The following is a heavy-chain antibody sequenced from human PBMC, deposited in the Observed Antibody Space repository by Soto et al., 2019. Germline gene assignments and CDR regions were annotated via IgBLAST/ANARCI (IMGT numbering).Heavy chain of an antibody. D-gene: IGHD3-22*01. CDR1: GGSISSYY. J-gene: IGHJ4*02. CDR2: IYYSGST. Sequence: SETLSLTCTVSGGSISSYYWSWIRQPPGKGLEWIGYIYYSGSTNYNPSLKSRVTISVDTSKNQFSLKLSSVTAADTAVYYCAREGYYDSSGEFDYWGQGTLVTVSS. V-gene: IGHV4-59*01. CDR3: AREGYYDSSGEFDY.